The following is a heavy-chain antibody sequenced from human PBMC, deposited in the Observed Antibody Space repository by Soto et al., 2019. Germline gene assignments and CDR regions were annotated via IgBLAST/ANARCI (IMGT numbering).Heavy chain of an antibody. V-gene: IGHV3-13*01. D-gene: IGHD5-12*01. J-gene: IGHJ4*02. Sequence: GGSLRLSCAASGFTFSSYDMHWVRQATGKGLEWVSAIGTAGDTYYPGSVKGRFTISRENAKNSLYLQMNSLRAEDTAVYYCARGYSGYEVPDYWGQGTLVTVSS. CDR3: ARGYSGYEVPDY. CDR2: IGTAGDT. CDR1: GFTFSSYD.